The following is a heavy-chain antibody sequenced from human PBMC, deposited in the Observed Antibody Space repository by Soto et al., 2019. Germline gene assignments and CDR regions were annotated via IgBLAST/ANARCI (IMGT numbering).Heavy chain of an antibody. D-gene: IGHD3-22*01. Sequence: EVQLVESGGGLVKPGGSLRLSCAASGFTFSSYSMNWVRQAPGKGLEWVSSISSSSSYIYYADSVKGRFTISRDNAKNSLYLQMNSLRAEDTAVYYCARVSQRPYDSSGSGGYWGQGTLVTVSS. CDR3: ARVSQRPYDSSGSGGY. V-gene: IGHV3-21*01. CDR2: ISSSSSYI. J-gene: IGHJ4*02. CDR1: GFTFSSYS.